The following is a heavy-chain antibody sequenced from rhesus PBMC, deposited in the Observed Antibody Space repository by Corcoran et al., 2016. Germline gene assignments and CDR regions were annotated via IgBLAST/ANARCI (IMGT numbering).Heavy chain of an antibody. CDR2: IDPRDSDT. J-gene: IGHJ2*01. CDR1: GYSFTSYW. D-gene: IGHD5-24*01. V-gene: IGHV5-2*01. CDR3: AWSGYSIWYFDI. Sequence: EVQLVQSGAEVKRPGESLKISCKTSGYSFTSYWISWVRQMPGKGREWMGAIDPRDSDTRNSPSFQGQVTISADKSISTAYLQWSSLKASDSATYYCAWSGYSIWYFDIWGPGTPITISS.